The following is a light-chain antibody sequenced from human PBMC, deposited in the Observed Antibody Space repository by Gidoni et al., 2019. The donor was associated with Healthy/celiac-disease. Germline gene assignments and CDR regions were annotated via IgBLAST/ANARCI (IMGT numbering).Light chain of an antibody. J-gene: IGKJ4*01. CDR2: GAS. V-gene: IGKV3-20*01. CDR1: QSVSSSY. Sequence: EIVLTQSPGTLSLSPGERATLSCRASQSVSSSYLAWYQQKPGQAPRLLIYGASSRATGIPDRCSGSGSGTDFTLTISRLEPEDFAVYYCQQYGSSRTFGGGTKVEIK. CDR3: QQYGSSRT.